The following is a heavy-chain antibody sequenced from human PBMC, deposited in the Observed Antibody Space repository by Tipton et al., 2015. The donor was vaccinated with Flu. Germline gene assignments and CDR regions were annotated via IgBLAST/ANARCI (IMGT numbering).Heavy chain of an antibody. CDR1: GFTFSTYA. Sequence: SLRLSCAASGFTFSTYAMSWVRHAPGKGLEWVAGIGGSGVGSFYADSVKGRFAISRDDSKNTVYLQVNSLRAEDTAVYYCAKRMLASFGLTDYWGQGTRVTVSS. D-gene: IGHD3-10*01. J-gene: IGHJ4*02. CDR2: IGGSGVGS. CDR3: AKRMLASFGLTDY. V-gene: IGHV3-23*01.